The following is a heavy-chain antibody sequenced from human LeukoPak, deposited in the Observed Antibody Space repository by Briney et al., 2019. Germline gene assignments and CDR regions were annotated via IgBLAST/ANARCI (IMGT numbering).Heavy chain of an antibody. CDR1: GGSISSYY. CDR3: AAGYSSNWPYAFNI. Sequence: PSETLSLTCTVSGGSISSYYWSWIRQPPGEGLEWIAYIHYSGSTSSNPSLKSRVTISVDTSKNQFSLKLTSVTAADTAMYFCAAGYSSNWPYAFNIWGQGTMVTVSS. J-gene: IGHJ3*02. D-gene: IGHD6-13*01. V-gene: IGHV4-59*08. CDR2: IHYSGST.